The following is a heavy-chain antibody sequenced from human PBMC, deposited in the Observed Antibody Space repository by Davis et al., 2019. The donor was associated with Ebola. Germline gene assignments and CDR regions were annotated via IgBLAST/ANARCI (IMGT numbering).Heavy chain of an antibody. CDR2: ISGSGGST. J-gene: IGHJ4*02. Sequence: PGGSLRLSCAASGFTVSSNYMSWVRQAPGKGLEWVSAISGSGGSTYYADSVKGRFTISRDNSKNTLYLQMNSLRAEDTAVYYCAKEEREVVIAMSSFDYWGQGTLVTVSS. V-gene: IGHV3-23*01. D-gene: IGHD2-21*01. CDR3: AKEEREVVIAMSSFDY. CDR1: GFTVSSNY.